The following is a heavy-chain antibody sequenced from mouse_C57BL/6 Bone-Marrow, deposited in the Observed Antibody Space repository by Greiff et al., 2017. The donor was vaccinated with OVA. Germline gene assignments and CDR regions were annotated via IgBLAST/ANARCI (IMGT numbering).Heavy chain of an antibody. CDR2: IYPRSGNT. J-gene: IGHJ3*01. Sequence: VQLVESGAELARPGASVKLSCKASGYTFTSYGISWVKQRTGQGLEWIGEIYPRSGNTYYNEKFKGKATLTADKSSSTAYMELRSLTSEDSAVYFCARCTVVAYPFAYWGQGTLVTVSA. CDR1: GYTFTSYG. V-gene: IGHV1-81*01. CDR3: ARCTVVAYPFAY. D-gene: IGHD1-1*01.